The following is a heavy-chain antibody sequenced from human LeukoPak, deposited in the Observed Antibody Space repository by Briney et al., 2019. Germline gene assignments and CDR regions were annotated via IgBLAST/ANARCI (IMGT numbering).Heavy chain of an antibody. J-gene: IGHJ4*02. V-gene: IGHV1-3*01. Sequence: KFQGRVAITRDTSASTAYMELSSLRSEDTAVYYCAREGEPPFDYWGQGTLVTVSS. D-gene: IGHD1-26*01. CDR3: AREGEPPFDY.